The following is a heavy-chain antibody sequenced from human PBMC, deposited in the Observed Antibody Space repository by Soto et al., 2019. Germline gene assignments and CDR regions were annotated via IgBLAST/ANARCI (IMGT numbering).Heavy chain of an antibody. V-gene: IGHV3-23*01. CDR2: ISGSGGST. D-gene: IGHD3-10*01. CDR3: VKNSGWFNT. CDR1: GFTFSSYA. J-gene: IGHJ5*02. Sequence: GGSLRLSCAASGFTFSSYAMSWVRQAPGKGLEWVSAISGSGGSTYYADSVKGRFAISRDNSRNTVYLQMDSLTADDTAVYYCVKNSGWFNTWGQGTLVTVSS.